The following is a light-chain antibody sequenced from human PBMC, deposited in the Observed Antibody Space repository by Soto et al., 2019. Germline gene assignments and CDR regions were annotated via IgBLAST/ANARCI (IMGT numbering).Light chain of an antibody. CDR2: LNSDGSH. J-gene: IGLJ1*01. CDR1: SGHSSYA. V-gene: IGLV4-69*01. CDR3: QTWGTGIHV. Sequence: QPVLTQSPSASASLGASVKLTCTLSSGHSSYAIAWHQQQPEKGPRYLMKLNSDGSHSKGDGIPDRFSGSSSGAARYLIISSLQSEDDADYYCQTWGTGIHVFGTGTKLTVL.